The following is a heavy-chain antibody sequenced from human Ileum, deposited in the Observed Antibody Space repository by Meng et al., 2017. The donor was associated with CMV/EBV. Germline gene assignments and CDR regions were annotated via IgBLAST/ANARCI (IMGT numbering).Heavy chain of an antibody. V-gene: IGHV4-4*02. CDR3: ARNYCSDGSCYPAFHY. CDR1: GAFGRSHW. Sequence: GAFGRSHWMSCVRHPPRRELEWIGELYPGGNTNSNPSLKSRVTISLDEAKNHFSLKLSSVTAADTAVYYCARNYCSDGSCYPAFHYWGQGTLVTVSS. D-gene: IGHD2-15*01. J-gene: IGHJ4*02. CDR2: LYPGGNT.